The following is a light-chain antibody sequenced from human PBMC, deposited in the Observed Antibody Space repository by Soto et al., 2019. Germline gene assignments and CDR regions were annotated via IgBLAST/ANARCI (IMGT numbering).Light chain of an antibody. Sequence: IVMTQSPATLSVSPGERATLSCRASQSLSSNLAWYQQKSGQAPRLLIYGASTRATGIPARFSGSGSGTEFTLTISSLQSEDFAVYYCQQYNKWPYTFGQGTKLEI. CDR1: QSLSSN. CDR3: QQYNKWPYT. J-gene: IGKJ2*01. V-gene: IGKV3-15*01. CDR2: GAS.